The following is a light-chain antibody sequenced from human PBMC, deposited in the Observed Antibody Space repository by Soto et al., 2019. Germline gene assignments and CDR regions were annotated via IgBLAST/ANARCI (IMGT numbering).Light chain of an antibody. CDR1: SSDIGGYDY. J-gene: IGLJ2*01. V-gene: IGLV2-14*01. Sequence: QSALTQPASVSGSPGQSITISCTGTSSDIGGYDYVSWYQQHPGKAPKLVIYAVSNRPSGVSNRFSGSKSGNTASLTISGLQAEDEADYYCNSYTSITTLGVFGGGTKLTV. CDR3: NSYTSITTLGV. CDR2: AVS.